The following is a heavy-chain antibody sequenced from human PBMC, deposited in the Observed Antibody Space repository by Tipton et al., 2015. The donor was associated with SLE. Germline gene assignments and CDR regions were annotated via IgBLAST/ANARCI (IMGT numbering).Heavy chain of an antibody. D-gene: IGHD6-13*01. Sequence: TLSLTCTVSGGSISSYYWSWIRQPPGKGLEWIGYIYTSGSTNYNPSLKSRVTISVDTSKNQFSLKLSSVTAADTAVYYCARGIAAAGSHFEYWGQGTLVTVSS. V-gene: IGHV4-4*09. J-gene: IGHJ4*02. CDR1: GGSISSYY. CDR3: ARGIAAAGSHFEY. CDR2: IYTSGST.